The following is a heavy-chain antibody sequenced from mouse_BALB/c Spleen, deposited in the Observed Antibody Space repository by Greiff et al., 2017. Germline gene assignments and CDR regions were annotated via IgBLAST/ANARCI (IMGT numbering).Heavy chain of an antibody. D-gene: IGHD2-3*01. CDR2: ILPGSGST. V-gene: IGHV1-9*01. CDR3: ARSRYDGYYVAWFAY. Sequence: VQRVESGAELMKPGASVKISCKATGYTFSSYWIEWVKQRPGHGLEWIGEILPGSGSTNYNEKFKGKATFTADTSSNTAYMQLSSLTSEDSAVYYCARSRYDGYYVAWFAYWGQGTLVTVSA. J-gene: IGHJ3*01. CDR1: GYTFSSYW.